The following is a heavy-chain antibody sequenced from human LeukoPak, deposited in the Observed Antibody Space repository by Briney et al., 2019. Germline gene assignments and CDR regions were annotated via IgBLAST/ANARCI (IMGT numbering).Heavy chain of an antibody. V-gene: IGHV1-18*01. CDR1: GYTFTSYG. Sequence: ASVKVSCKASGYTFTSYGINWVRQAPGQGLEWMGWISGYNGNTNYARKLQGRVTMTTDPSTTTAYMELRSLRSDATAVYYCARSSHRDGDTFDYWGQGTLVTVSS. CDR3: ARSSHRDGDTFDY. CDR2: ISGYNGNT. D-gene: IGHD3-10*01. J-gene: IGHJ4*02.